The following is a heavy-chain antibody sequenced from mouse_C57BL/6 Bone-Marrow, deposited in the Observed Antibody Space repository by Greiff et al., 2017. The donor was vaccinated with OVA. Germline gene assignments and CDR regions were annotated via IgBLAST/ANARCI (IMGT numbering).Heavy chain of an antibody. D-gene: IGHD2-3*01. CDR2: INYDGSST. Sequence: DVQLVESEGGLVQPGSSMKLSCTASGFTFSDYYMAWVRQVPEKGLEWVANINYDGSSTYYLDSLKSRFIISRDNAKNILYLQMSSLKSEDTATYYCARDIDGYPDYWGQGTTLTVSS. CDR3: ARDIDGYPDY. V-gene: IGHV5-16*01. CDR1: GFTFSDYY. J-gene: IGHJ2*01.